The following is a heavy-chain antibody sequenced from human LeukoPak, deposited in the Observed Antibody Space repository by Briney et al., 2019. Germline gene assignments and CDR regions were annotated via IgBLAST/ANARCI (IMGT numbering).Heavy chain of an antibody. V-gene: IGHV1-69*05. Sequence: SVKVSCKASGGTFSSYAISRVRQAPGQGLEWMGRIIPIFGTATYAQKFQGRVTITTDESTSTAYMELSSLRSEDTAVYYCARDWYYYDSSGPRGGWFDPWGQGTLVTVSS. J-gene: IGHJ5*02. CDR2: IIPIFGTA. CDR1: GGTFSSYA. D-gene: IGHD3-22*01. CDR3: ARDWYYYDSSGPRGGWFDP.